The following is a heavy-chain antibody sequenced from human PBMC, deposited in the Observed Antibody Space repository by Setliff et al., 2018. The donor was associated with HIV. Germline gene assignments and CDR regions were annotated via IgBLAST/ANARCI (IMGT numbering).Heavy chain of an antibody. CDR2: IWYDGNNK. J-gene: IGHJ6*03. Sequence: GGSLRLSCAASGFTFSSYGMHWVRQAPGKGLEWVAVIWYDGNNKYYADSVKGRFTISRDNSKNTLYLQMNSLRAEDTAVYYCAKEQVPAAIQFNYYYMDFWGKGTTVTVSS. D-gene: IGHD2-2*01. V-gene: IGHV3-33*06. CDR1: GFTFSSYG. CDR3: AKEQVPAAIQFNYYYMDF.